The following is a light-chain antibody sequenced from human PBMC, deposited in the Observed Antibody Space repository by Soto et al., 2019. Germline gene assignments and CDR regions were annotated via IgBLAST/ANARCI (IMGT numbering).Light chain of an antibody. CDR1: QGISTS. Sequence: DIQLTQSPYFLSASVGDRVTITCRASQGISTSLAWYQQKPGKAPKLLTYAASTLQTGVPSRFSGSGSGTEFTLTISSLQAEDFATYYCQQVNSYPITFGQGTRLEIK. CDR2: AAS. CDR3: QQVNSYPIT. V-gene: IGKV1-9*01. J-gene: IGKJ5*01.